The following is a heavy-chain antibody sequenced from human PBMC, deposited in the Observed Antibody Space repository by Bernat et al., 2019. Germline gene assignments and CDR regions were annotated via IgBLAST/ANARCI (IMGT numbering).Heavy chain of an antibody. D-gene: IGHD2-15*01. V-gene: IGHV3-74*01. CDR1: GFTFSTYW. CDR2: INSDGSTT. J-gene: IGHJ5*02. Sequence: EVQLVESGGGLVQPGGSLRLSCAASGFTFSTYWMHWVRRAPGKGLVWVSRINSDGSTTNYADSVKGRFTISRDNAKNTLYLQMNSLRAEDTAVYYCARDSHCSGGSCYLNWFDPWGQGTLVTVSS. CDR3: ARDSHCSGGSCYLNWFDP.